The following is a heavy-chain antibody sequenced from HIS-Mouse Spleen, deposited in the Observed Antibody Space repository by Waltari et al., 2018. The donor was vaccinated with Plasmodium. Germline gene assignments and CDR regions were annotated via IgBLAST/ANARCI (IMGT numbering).Heavy chain of an antibody. J-gene: IGHJ3*02. CDR3: ARGMKSSSSAFDI. D-gene: IGHD6-6*01. CDR2: IYSGGST. Sequence: EVQLVESGGGLIQPGGSLRLPCAASGFTFSSNYLSWVRQAPGKGLEWVSVIYSGGSTYYADSVKGRFTISRDNSKNTLYLQMNSLRAEDTAVYYCARGMKSSSSAFDIWGQGTMVTVSS. CDR1: GFTFSSNY. V-gene: IGHV3-53*01.